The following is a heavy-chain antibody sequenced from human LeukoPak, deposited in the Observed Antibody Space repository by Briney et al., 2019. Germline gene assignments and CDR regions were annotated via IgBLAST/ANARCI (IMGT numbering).Heavy chain of an antibody. Sequence: PGGSLRLSCAASGFTFDDYAMHWVRQAPGKGLEWVSGISWNSGSIGYADSVKGRFTISRDNAKNSLYLQMNSLRAEDTAVYYCARDGLYSSSWYAFGIWGQGTMVTVSS. CDR2: ISWNSGSI. D-gene: IGHD6-13*01. J-gene: IGHJ3*02. CDR3: ARDGLYSSSWYAFGI. CDR1: GFTFDDYA. V-gene: IGHV3-9*01.